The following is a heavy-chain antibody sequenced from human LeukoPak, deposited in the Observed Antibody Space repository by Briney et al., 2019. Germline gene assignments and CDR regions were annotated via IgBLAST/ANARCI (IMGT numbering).Heavy chain of an antibody. CDR2: IYHSGST. Sequence: SETLSLTCTVSGYSISSGYYWGWIRQPPGKGLEWIGSIYHSGSTYYNPSLKSRVTISVDTSKNQFSLKLSSVTAADTAVYYCARMSREDDILTGYYPGAFDIWGQGTMVTVSS. CDR1: GYSISSGYY. D-gene: IGHD3-9*01. J-gene: IGHJ3*02. V-gene: IGHV4-38-2*02. CDR3: ARMSREDDILTGYYPGAFDI.